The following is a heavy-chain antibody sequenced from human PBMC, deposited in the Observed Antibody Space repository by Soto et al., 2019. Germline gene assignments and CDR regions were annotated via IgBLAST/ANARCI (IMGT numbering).Heavy chain of an antibody. CDR1: GFTFISYW. J-gene: IGHJ5*02. V-gene: IGHV3-7*03. D-gene: IGHD6-13*01. CDR3: ALNIAAAGTPDWFDP. Sequence: PGGSLRLSCAASGFTFISYWMSWVRQAPGKGLEWVANIKQDGSEKYYVDSVKGRFTISRDNAKNSLYLQMNSLRAEDTAVYYCALNIAAAGTPDWFDPWGQGTLVTVSS. CDR2: IKQDGSEK.